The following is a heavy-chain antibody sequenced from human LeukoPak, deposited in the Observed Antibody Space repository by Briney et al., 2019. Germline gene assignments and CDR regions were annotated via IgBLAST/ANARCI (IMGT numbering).Heavy chain of an antibody. CDR1: GGSISSGGYY. D-gene: IGHD6-6*01. CDR2: IYYSGST. CDR3: AAPKSIAARPGLYY. Sequence: SETLSLTCTVSGGSISSGGYYWSWIRQHPGKSLEWIGYIYYSGSTYYNPSLKSRVTISVDTSKNQFSLKLSSVTAADTAVYYCAAPKSIAARPGLYYWGQGTLVTVSS. V-gene: IGHV4-31*03. J-gene: IGHJ4*02.